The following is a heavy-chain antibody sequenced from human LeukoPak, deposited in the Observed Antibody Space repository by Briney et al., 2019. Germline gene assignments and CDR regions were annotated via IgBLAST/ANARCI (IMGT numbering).Heavy chain of an antibody. V-gene: IGHV1-18*04. D-gene: IGHD1-26*01. CDR1: GYTFTTYY. J-gene: IGHJ4*02. CDR2: ISAYNGNT. CDR3: ARWGERGSYAY. Sequence: ASVKVSCKASGYTFTTYYMHWVRQAPGQGLEWMGWISAYNGNTNYAQKLQGRVTMTTDTSTSTAYMELRSLRSDDTAVYYCARWGERGSYAYWGQGTLVTVSS.